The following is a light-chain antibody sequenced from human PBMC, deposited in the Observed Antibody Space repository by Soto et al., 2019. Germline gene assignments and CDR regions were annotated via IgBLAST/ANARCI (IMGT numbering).Light chain of an antibody. CDR1: QSVSSY. J-gene: IGKJ5*01. CDR2: DAS. Sequence: EILFTQSPATLSLSPGERATLSCRASQSVSSYLAWYQQKPGQAPRLLIYDASNRANGIPARFSGSASGTDFTLTLSSLEPEDFAVYYCQQRSNWPPITFGQGTRLEI. V-gene: IGKV3-11*01. CDR3: QQRSNWPPIT.